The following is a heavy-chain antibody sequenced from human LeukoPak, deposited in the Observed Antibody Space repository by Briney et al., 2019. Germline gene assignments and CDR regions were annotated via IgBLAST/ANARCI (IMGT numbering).Heavy chain of an antibody. CDR3: ARERGDGYEPIYYYYYYMDV. CDR1: GGSISSGSYY. Sequence: KPSETLSLTCTVSGGSISSGSYYWSWIRQPAGKGLEWIGRIYTSGSTNYNPSLKSRVTISVDTSKNQFSLKLSSVTAADTAVYYCARERGDGYEPIYYYYYYMDVWGKGTTVTISS. V-gene: IGHV4-61*02. D-gene: IGHD5-24*01. CDR2: IYTSGST. J-gene: IGHJ6*03.